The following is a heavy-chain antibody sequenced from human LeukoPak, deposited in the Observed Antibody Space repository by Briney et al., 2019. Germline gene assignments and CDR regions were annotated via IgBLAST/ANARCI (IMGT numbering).Heavy chain of an antibody. V-gene: IGHV3-33*08. CDR2: IWYDGSNK. J-gene: IGHJ4*02. CDR1: GFSFSDYY. D-gene: IGHD3-3*01. CDR3: ARELPPLEKYYFDY. Sequence: GGSLRLSCAASGFSFSDYYMSWIRQAPGKGLQWVAVIWYDGSNKYYADSVKGRFTISRDNSKNTLSLQMNSLRAEDTAVYYCARELPPLEKYYFDYWGQGTLVTVSS.